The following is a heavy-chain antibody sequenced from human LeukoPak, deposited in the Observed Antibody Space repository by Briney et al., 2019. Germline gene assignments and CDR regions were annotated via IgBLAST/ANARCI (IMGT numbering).Heavy chain of an antibody. J-gene: IGHJ5*02. CDR1: GYTFTSYG. CDR3: ARGRGYCSGGSCYHNENWFDP. CDR2: MNPNSGNT. V-gene: IGHV1-8*02. Sequence: ASVKVSCKASGYTFTSYGISWVRQATGQGLKWMGWMNPNSGNTGYAQKFQGRVTMTRNTSISTAYMELSSLRSEDTAVYYCARGRGYCSGGSCYHNENWFDPWGQGTLVTVSS. D-gene: IGHD2-15*01.